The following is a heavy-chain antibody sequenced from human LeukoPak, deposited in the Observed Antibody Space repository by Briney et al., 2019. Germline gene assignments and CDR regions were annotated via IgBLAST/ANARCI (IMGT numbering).Heavy chain of an antibody. CDR3: AKPDIVVVVAATLFDH. Sequence: PGGSLRLSCAASGFTFSSYAMSWVRQAPGKGLEWVSAISGSGGSTYYADSVKGRFTISRDNSKNTLYLQMNSLRAEDTAVYYCAKPDIVVVVAATLFDHWGQGTLVTVSS. V-gene: IGHV3-23*01. J-gene: IGHJ4*02. CDR1: GFTFSSYA. D-gene: IGHD2-15*01. CDR2: ISGSGGST.